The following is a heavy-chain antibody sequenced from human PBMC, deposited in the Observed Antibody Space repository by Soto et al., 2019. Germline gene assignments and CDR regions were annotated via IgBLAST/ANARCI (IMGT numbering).Heavy chain of an antibody. D-gene: IGHD3-10*01. CDR1: GYSFTSYW. J-gene: IGHJ6*02. CDR3: ARGEVYGSGSYYNLLRNGMDV. Sequence: GESLKISCKGSGYSFTSYWISWVRQMPGKGLEWMGRIDPSDSYTNYSPSFQGQVTISADKSISTAYLQWSSLKASDTAMYYCARGEVYGSGSYYNLLRNGMDVWGQGTTVTVSS. V-gene: IGHV5-10-1*04. CDR2: IDPSDSYT.